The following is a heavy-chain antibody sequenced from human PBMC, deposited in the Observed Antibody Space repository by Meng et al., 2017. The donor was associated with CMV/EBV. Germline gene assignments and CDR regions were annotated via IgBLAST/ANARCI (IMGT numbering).Heavy chain of an antibody. Sequence: LSLTCAASGFTFSSYAMSWVRQAPGKGLEWVSVIYSGGSSTYYADSVKGRSTISRDNSKNTLYLQMNSLRAEDTAVYYCAKDRGSYYDYWGQGTLVTVSS. D-gene: IGHD1-26*01. J-gene: IGHJ4*02. CDR1: GFTFSSYA. V-gene: IGHV3-23*03. CDR2: IYSGGSST. CDR3: AKDRGSYYDY.